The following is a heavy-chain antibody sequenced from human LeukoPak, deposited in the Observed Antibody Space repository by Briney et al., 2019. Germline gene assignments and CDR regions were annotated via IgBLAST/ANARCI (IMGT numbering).Heavy chain of an antibody. D-gene: IGHD6-13*01. Sequence: PSQTLSLTCTVSGGSISSGDYYWSWIRQPPGKGLEWIGYIYYSGSTNYNPSLKSRVTISVDTSKNQFSLKLSSVTAADTAVYYCARGPGIAAAVNDYWGQGTLVTVSS. CDR2: IYYSGST. J-gene: IGHJ4*02. CDR1: GGSISSGDYY. V-gene: IGHV4-61*08. CDR3: ARGPGIAAAVNDY.